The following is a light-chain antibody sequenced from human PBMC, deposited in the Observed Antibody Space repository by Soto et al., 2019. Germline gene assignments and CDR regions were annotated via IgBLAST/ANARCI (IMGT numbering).Light chain of an antibody. CDR2: GAS. CDR1: QSVSSSY. V-gene: IGKV3-20*01. J-gene: IGKJ1*01. Sequence: EIVLTQSPDTLSLSPGERATLSCRASQSVSSSYLAWYQQKPGQAPRLLIYGASSRATGIPDRFSGSGSGTDFTLTISRLEPEDFAVYYCQQCGASTWTFGQGTKVEIQ. CDR3: QQCGASTWT.